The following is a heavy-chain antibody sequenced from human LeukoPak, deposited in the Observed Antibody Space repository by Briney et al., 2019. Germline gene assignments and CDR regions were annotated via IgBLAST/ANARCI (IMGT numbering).Heavy chain of an antibody. CDR1: GFIFSSYA. CDR3: AKEGGSSRYHFDF. V-gene: IGHV3-23*01. D-gene: IGHD6-13*01. J-gene: IGHJ4*02. CDR2: ITVSGAGT. Sequence: GGSLRLSCAASGFIFSSYALIWVRQAPGKGLECFSAITVSGAGTYYADSVKGRFTISRDNSKNTLYLQMNSLRAEDTAVYYCAKEGGSSRYHFDFWGQGTLVTVSS.